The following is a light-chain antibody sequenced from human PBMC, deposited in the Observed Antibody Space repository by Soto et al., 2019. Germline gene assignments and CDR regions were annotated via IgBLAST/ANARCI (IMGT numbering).Light chain of an antibody. CDR2: KAS. CDR3: QQYNSYSS. CDR1: QTISSW. Sequence: EIQMTQSPSTMSRSVGDRITITCRASQTISSWLAWYQQKPGKAPKLLIYKASTLKSGVPSRFSGSGSGTEFTLTISSLQPDDFATYYCQQYNSYSSFGQGTKVDIK. V-gene: IGKV1-5*03. J-gene: IGKJ1*01.